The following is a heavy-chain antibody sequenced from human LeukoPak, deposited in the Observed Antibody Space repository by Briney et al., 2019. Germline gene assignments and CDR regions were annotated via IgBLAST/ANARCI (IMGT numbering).Heavy chain of an antibody. CDR2: IYYSGST. D-gene: IGHD3-22*01. J-gene: IGHJ5*02. Sequence: SQTLSLTCTVSGGSISSGGSYWSWIRQHPGEGLEWIGYIYYSGSTYYNPSLKSRVTISVDTSKNQFSLKLSSVTAADTAVYYCARVPYYYDSSGYYGGNWFDPWGQGTLVTVSS. CDR1: GGSISSGGSY. V-gene: IGHV4-31*03. CDR3: ARVPYYYDSSGYYGGNWFDP.